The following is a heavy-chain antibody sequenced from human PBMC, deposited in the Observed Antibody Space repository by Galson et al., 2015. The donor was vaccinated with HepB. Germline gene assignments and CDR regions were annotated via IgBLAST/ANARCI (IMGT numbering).Heavy chain of an antibody. D-gene: IGHD3-10*01. CDR3: ARVGPGATMVRGVITPPDY. CDR2: INHSGST. J-gene: IGHJ4*02. Sequence: QVQLQESGPGLVKPSETLSLTCTVAGYSISSGYYWGWIRQPPGKGLEHIGSINHSGSTNYNPSLKSRVTRSVDTSKNPFSLKLSSVTAADTAVYYCARVGPGATMVRGVITPPDYWGQGTLVTVSS. CDR1: GYSISSGYY. V-gene: IGHV4-38-2*02.